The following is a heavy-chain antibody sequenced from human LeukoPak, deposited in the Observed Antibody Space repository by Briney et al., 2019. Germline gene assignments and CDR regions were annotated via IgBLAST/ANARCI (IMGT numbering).Heavy chain of an antibody. CDR3: ATWRIVVVPAAIPPQRWFDP. CDR2: FDPEDGET. CDR1: GYTLTELS. V-gene: IGHV1-24*01. Sequence: RALVKVSCKVSGYTLTELSMHWVRQAPGKGLEWMGGFDPEDGETIYAQKFQGRVTMTEDTSTDTAYMELSSLRSEDTAVYYCATWRIVVVPAAIPPQRWFDPWGQGTLVTVSS. D-gene: IGHD2-2*02. J-gene: IGHJ5*02.